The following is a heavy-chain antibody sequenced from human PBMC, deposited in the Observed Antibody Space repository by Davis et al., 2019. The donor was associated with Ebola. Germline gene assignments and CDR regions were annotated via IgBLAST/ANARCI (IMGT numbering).Heavy chain of an antibody. V-gene: IGHV4-4*07. J-gene: IGHJ5*02. CDR1: GGSISSSY. Sequence: PSETLSLTCTVSGGSISSSYWSLIPQPAGKGLYWIGRISTSGSTNYKPSLKSRVTMSVDTSKNQFSLKLSSVTAADTAVYYCAREVAAAGTGWFDPWGQGTLVTVSS. D-gene: IGHD6-13*01. CDR2: ISTSGST. CDR3: AREVAAAGTGWFDP.